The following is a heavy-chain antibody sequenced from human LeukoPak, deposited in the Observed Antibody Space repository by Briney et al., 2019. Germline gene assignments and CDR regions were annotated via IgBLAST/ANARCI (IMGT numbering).Heavy chain of an antibody. D-gene: IGHD6-13*01. CDR2: INHSGST. Sequence: MASETLSLTCAVYGGSFSGYYWSWIRQPPGEGLEWIGEINHSGSTNYNPSLKSRVTISVDTSKNQFSLKRSSVTAADTAVYYFARASPRGSWVYYYYMDVWGKGTTVTVSS. CDR3: ARASPRGSWVYYYYMDV. CDR1: GGSFSGYY. V-gene: IGHV4-34*01. J-gene: IGHJ6*03.